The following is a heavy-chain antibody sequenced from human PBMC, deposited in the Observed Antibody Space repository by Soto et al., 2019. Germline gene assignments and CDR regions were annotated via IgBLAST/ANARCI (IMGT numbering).Heavy chain of an antibody. CDR3: ARGAVAGPGEYYFDY. J-gene: IGHJ4*02. CDR2: IWYDGSNK. D-gene: IGHD6-19*01. CDR1: GFTFSSYG. V-gene: IGHV3-33*01. Sequence: QVQLVESGGGVVQPGRSLRLSCAASGFTFSSYGMHWVRQAPGKGLEWVAVIWYDGSNKYYADSVKGRFTISRDNSKNTLYLQMNSLIAEDTAVYYCARGAVAGPGEYYFDYWGQGTLVTVSS.